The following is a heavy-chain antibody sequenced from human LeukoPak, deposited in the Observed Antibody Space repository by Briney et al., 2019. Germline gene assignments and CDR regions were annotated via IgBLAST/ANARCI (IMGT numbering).Heavy chain of an antibody. J-gene: IGHJ4*02. CDR3: ARLNFRGGEALHFDS. Sequence: PSETLSFTCSVSGGSLTNYYWGWIRQPPGKGLEFIGYIHSDGTTDYDSSLQSRVAISLDTSKIQFSLRLYSVTAADTALYFCARLNFRGGEALHFDSWGQGTLVTVSS. CDR1: GGSLTNYY. D-gene: IGHD3-16*01. CDR2: IHSDGTT. V-gene: IGHV4-4*09.